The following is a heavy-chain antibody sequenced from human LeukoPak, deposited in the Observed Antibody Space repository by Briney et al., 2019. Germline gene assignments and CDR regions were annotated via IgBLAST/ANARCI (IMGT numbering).Heavy chain of an antibody. J-gene: IGHJ4*02. V-gene: IGHV3-11*01. D-gene: IGHD3/OR15-3a*01. CDR2: ISSSDSTT. Sequence: AGGSLRLSCAASGFTFSDSYMSWIRQAPGRGLEWVSYISSSDSTTSCADSVKGRFTISRDNAKNSLYLQMNSLRAEDTAVYYCARGHTMIFFWGQGTLVTVSS. CDR3: ARGHTMIFF. CDR1: GFTFSDSY.